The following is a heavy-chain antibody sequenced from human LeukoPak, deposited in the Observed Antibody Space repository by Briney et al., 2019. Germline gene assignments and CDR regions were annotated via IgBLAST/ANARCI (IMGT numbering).Heavy chain of an antibody. J-gene: IGHJ4*02. D-gene: IGHD6-19*01. CDR2: INQDGSEK. CDR3: ARDSGEGSGWHTYPSY. Sequence: PGGSLRLSCAASGFSFSTYWMSWVRQAPGKGLEWVANINQDGSEKSYVGSVKGRFTISRDNTKNSLYLQMNSLRAEDTAVYYCARDSGEGSGWHTYPSYWGQGTLVTVSS. V-gene: IGHV3-7*01. CDR1: GFSFSTYW.